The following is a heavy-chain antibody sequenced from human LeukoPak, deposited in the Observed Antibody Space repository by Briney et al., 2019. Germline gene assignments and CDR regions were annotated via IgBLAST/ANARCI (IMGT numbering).Heavy chain of an antibody. CDR1: GFTFSSYA. V-gene: IGHV3-30-3*01. CDR3: AKDEEWFGELSSFDY. J-gene: IGHJ4*02. Sequence: GRSLRLSCAASGFTFSSYAMHWVRQAPGKGLEWVAVISYDGSNKYYADSVKGRFTISRDNSKNTLYLQMNSLRAEDTAVYYCAKDEEWFGELSSFDYWGQGTLVTVSS. CDR2: ISYDGSNK. D-gene: IGHD3-10*01.